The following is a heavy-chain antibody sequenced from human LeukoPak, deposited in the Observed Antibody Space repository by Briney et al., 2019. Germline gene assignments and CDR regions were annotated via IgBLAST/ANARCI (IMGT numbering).Heavy chain of an antibody. CDR1: GGTFGSYA. CDR3: ATLQDRNDFWSGYYRDY. D-gene: IGHD3-3*01. CDR2: IIPIFGTA. V-gene: IGHV1-69*13. Sequence: GASVKVSCKASGGTFGSYAISWVRQAPGQGLEWMGGIIPIFGTANYAQKFQGRVTITADESTSTAYMELSSLRSEDTAVYYCATLQDRNDFWSGYYRDYWGQGTLVTVSS. J-gene: IGHJ4*02.